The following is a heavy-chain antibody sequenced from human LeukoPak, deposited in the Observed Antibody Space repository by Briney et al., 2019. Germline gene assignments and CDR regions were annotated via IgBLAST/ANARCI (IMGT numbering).Heavy chain of an antibody. D-gene: IGHD6-13*01. CDR1: GASLSRYY. V-gene: IGHV4-59*08. CDR2: IFYSGSP. CDR3: ARVGHIVAAGTYDY. Sequence: SETLSLPCTVSGASLSRYYWTLIRQPPGKGLEWIGYIFYSGSPNYNPSLKSRVTISVDTSKNQFSLRLSSVTAADTAVYYCARVGHIVAAGTYDYWGQGTLVTVSS. J-gene: IGHJ4*02.